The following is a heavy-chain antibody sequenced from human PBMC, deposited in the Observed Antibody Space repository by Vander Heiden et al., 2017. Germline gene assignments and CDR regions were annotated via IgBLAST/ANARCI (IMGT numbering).Heavy chain of an antibody. CDR2: ISGSGGST. Sequence: EVQLLESGGGLVQPGGSLRLSCAASGFTFSSSAMSWFRQAQGKGLESFSAISGSGGSTYYADAVKGRFTISRDNSKNTLYLQMNSLRAEDTAVYYCAKDSGGYCSGGSCQGLFDYGGQGTLVNVSS. CDR3: AKDSGGYCSGGSCQGLFDY. J-gene: IGHJ4*02. CDR1: GFTFSSSA. V-gene: IGHV3-23*01. D-gene: IGHD2-15*01.